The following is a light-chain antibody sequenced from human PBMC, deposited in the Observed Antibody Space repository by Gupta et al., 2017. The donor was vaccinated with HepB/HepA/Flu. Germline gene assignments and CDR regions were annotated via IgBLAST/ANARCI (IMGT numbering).Light chain of an antibody. CDR1: QSVSSY. CDR2: DAS. J-gene: IGKJ3*01. Sequence: EIVLTQSPATLSLSPGERATLSCRASQSVSSYLAWYQQKPGQAPRLLIYDASNRATGIPDRFSGSGSGTDFTLTSSSREPEDFAVYYWQQRSNSFTFGPGTKVDIK. CDR3: QQRSNSFT. V-gene: IGKV3-11*01.